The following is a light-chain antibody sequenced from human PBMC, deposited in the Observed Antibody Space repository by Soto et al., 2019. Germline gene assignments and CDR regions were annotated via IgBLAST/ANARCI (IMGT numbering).Light chain of an antibody. V-gene: IGLV1-51*01. Sequence: QSVLTQPPSVSAAPGQKVTISCSGSSSSIGKNYVSWYQQVPGTAPKLLIYDTYKRSSGIPDRFSGSKSGTSATLGITGLQTGDEADYYCGTWDSSLSGAVFGGGTKLTVL. CDR1: SSSIGKNY. CDR2: DTY. CDR3: GTWDSSLSGAV. J-gene: IGLJ2*01.